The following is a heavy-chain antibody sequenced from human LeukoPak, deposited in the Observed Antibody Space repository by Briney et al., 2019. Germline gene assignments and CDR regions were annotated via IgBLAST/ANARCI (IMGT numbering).Heavy chain of an antibody. Sequence: ASVKVSCKASGYTFTGYYMHWVRQAPGQGLGWMGWINPNSGGTNYAQKFQGRVTMTRDTSISTAYMELSRLRSDDTAVYYCARTLRLYSGYDYRYYFDYWGQGTLVTVSS. D-gene: IGHD5-12*01. J-gene: IGHJ4*02. V-gene: IGHV1-2*02. CDR1: GYTFTGYY. CDR2: INPNSGGT. CDR3: ARTLRLYSGYDYRYYFDY.